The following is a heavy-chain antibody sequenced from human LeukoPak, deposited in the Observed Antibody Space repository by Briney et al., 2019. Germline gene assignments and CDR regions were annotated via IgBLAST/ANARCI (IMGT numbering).Heavy chain of an antibody. Sequence: PGGSLRLSCAASGFTFSSYSMNWVRQAPGKGLEWVSSISGSSSYIYYADSVKGRFTISRDNAKNSLYLQMNSLRAEDTAVYYCARGWTTVTTRLFDYWGQGTLVTVSS. V-gene: IGHV3-21*01. CDR2: ISGSSSYI. CDR1: GFTFSSYS. J-gene: IGHJ4*02. CDR3: ARGWTTVTTRLFDY. D-gene: IGHD4-17*01.